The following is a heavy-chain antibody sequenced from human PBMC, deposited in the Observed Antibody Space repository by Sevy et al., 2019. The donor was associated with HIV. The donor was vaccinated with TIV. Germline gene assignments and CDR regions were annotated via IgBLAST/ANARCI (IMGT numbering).Heavy chain of an antibody. J-gene: IGHJ4*02. D-gene: IGHD3-3*01. CDR3: ARGGTIFGLVRHYFDY. CDR2: IYSDGST. Sequence: GGSLRLSCAASGFSVNSNYMTWVRQAPGKGLDWVSIIYSDGSTKYADALKGRFTISRDNSKNTMYLQMNSLRVEDTAVYYCARGGTIFGLVRHYFDYWGQGTLVNVSS. V-gene: IGHV3-66*01. CDR1: GFSVNSNY.